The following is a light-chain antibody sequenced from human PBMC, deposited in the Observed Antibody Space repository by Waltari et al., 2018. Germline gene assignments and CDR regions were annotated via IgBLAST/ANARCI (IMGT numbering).Light chain of an antibody. CDR3: SSYAGSSKGV. CDR1: SSDVGNYKR. J-gene: IGLJ2*01. Sequence: QSALTQPASVSGSPGQSITISCTGTSSDVGNYKRVPWYQQHPGKAPKRMFYAVSKRPAGVSDRFSGSKSGDMASLTISGLQPEDEAEYFCSSYAGSSKGVFGGGTKVTVL. V-gene: IGLV2-23*02. CDR2: AVS.